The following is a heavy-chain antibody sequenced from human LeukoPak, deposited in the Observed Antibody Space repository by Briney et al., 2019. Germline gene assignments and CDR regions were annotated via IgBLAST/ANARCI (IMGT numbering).Heavy chain of an antibody. CDR1: GYSFTSYW. J-gene: IGHJ6*03. V-gene: IGHV5-51*01. D-gene: IGHD2-15*01. Sequence: GESLKISCKGSGYSFTSYWIGWVRQMPGKGLEWMGIIYPCDSDTRYSPSFQGQVTISADKSISTAYLQWSSLKASDTVMYYCARRGVVAATLNYYYYYMDVWGKGTTVTVSS. CDR3: ARRGVVAATLNYYYYYMDV. CDR2: IYPCDSDT.